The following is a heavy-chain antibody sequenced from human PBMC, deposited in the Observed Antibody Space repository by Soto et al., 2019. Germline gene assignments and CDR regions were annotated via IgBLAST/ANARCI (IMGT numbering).Heavy chain of an antibody. D-gene: IGHD1-26*01. CDR2: IKQDGSVK. CDR3: ARVGFVVEVELYYYYMDV. J-gene: IGHJ6*03. CDR1: EFTFGAYW. V-gene: IGHV3-7*01. Sequence: GGSLRLSCAASEFTFGAYWMTWVRQAPGKGLEWVANIKQDGSVKYYVDSAKGRFTISRDNAKSSLYLQMNSLRVEDTAVYYCARVGFVVEVELYYYYMDVWGKGTTVTVSS.